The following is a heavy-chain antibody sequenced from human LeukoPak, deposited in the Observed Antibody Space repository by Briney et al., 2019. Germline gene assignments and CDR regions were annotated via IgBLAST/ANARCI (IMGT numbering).Heavy chain of an antibody. V-gene: IGHV3-30*03. Sequence: PGGSLRLSCTASGFTFSSYGMHWVRQAPGKGLEWVAVISYDETTKYYADSGKGRFTVSRDNSRNTLYLQLNSLTAEDTAVYYCVYCSGGNCFHTVRGWTHWGQGTLVTVS. J-gene: IGHJ4*01. CDR3: VYCSGGNCFHTVRGWTH. D-gene: IGHD2-15*01. CDR1: GFTFSSYG. CDR2: ISYDETTK.